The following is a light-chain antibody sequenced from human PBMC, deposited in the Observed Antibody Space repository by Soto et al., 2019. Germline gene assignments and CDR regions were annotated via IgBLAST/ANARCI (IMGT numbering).Light chain of an antibody. J-gene: IGLJ2*01. CDR3: CSYAGSYTVHVV. CDR2: DVS. V-gene: IGLV2-11*01. CDR1: SSDVGGYNY. Sequence: QSVLTQPRSVSGSPGQSVTISCTGTSSDVGGYNYVSWYQQHPGKAPKLMIYDVSKRPSGVPDRFSGSKSGNTASLTISGLQADDEADYYCCSYAGSYTVHVVFGGATKLTVL.